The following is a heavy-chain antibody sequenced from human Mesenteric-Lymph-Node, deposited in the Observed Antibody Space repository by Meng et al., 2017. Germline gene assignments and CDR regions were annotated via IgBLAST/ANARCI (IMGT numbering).Heavy chain of an antibody. CDR2: IYADGST. V-gene: IGHV3-53*01. CDR1: GLTVSSNY. J-gene: IGHJ4*02. Sequence: GESLKISCAASGLTVSSNYMSWVRQAPGKGLEWVSVIYADGSTYYADSVKGRFIISRDTSKNTLYLQMNNLRPEDTAVYFCASRAVPAFYYFDYWGQGTLVTVSS. CDR3: ASRAVPAFYYFDY.